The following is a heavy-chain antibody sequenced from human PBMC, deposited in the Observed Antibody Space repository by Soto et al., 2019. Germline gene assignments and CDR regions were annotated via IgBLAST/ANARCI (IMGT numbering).Heavy chain of an antibody. V-gene: IGHV3-21*06. J-gene: IGHJ4*02. CDR1: GFTFTRYS. Sequence: LRLSCAASGFTFTRYSMNWVRQAPGKGLEWVSSISSTTNYIYYGDSMKGRFTISRDNAKNSLYLEMNSLRAEDTAVYYCARESEDLTSNFDYWGQGTLVTVPQ. CDR2: ISSTTNYI. CDR3: ARESEDLTSNFDY.